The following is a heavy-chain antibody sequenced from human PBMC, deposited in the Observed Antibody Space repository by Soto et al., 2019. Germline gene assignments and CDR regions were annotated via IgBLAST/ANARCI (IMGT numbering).Heavy chain of an antibody. CDR1: GFTFTSYG. CDR3: ARRDTSGSFYFDY. J-gene: IGHJ4*02. D-gene: IGHD6-19*01. V-gene: IGHV3-23*01. CDR2: IASSGGNT. Sequence: GGSLRLSCAASGFTFTSYGMSWVRQAAGKGLEWVSSIASSGGNTYYADSVKGRFIISRDNSKNTLYLQMNSLRAEDTAVFYCARRDTSGSFYFDYWGQGTLVTVSS.